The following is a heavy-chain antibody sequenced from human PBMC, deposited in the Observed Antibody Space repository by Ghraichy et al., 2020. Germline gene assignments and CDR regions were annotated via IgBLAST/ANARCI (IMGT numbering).Heavy chain of an antibody. V-gene: IGHV1-69*13. CDR3: ARGRNYYGSGSDNWFDP. CDR2: IIPIFGTA. D-gene: IGHD3-10*01. CDR1: GGTFSSYA. Sequence: SVKVSCKASGGTFSSYAISWVRQAPGQGPEWMGGIIPIFGTANYAQKFQGRVTITADESTSTAYMELSSLRSEDTAVYYCARGRNYYGSGSDNWFDPWGQGTLVTVSS. J-gene: IGHJ5*02.